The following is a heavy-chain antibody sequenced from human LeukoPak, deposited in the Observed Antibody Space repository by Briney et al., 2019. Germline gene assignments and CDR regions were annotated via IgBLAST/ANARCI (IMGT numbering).Heavy chain of an antibody. CDR1: GFTFSSYA. D-gene: IGHD5-24*01. CDR2: ISGSGSST. Sequence: GGSPRLSCAASGFTFSSYAMNWVRQAPGKGLEWVSAISGSGSSTYYADSVKGRFTISRDNSKNTLYLQMNSLRAEDTAVYYCAKRQTERDFAYWGQGTLVTVSS. CDR3: AKRQTERDFAY. V-gene: IGHV3-23*01. J-gene: IGHJ4*02.